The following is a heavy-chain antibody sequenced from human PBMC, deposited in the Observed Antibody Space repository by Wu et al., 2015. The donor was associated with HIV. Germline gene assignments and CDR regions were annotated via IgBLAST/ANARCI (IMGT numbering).Heavy chain of an antibody. CDR1: GGTFSSYA. CDR3: ARGRVGRLDYFDS. J-gene: IGHJ4*02. D-gene: IGHD3-16*01. CDR2: IIPSFGTP. V-gene: IGHV1-69*15. Sequence: QVQLVQSGAEVKKPGSSVKVSCKASGGTFSSYAISWVRQAPGQGLEWMGMIIPSFGTPTYAQNFHDRVTLTADESTSTAYMELSSLRSEDTAVYYCARGRVGRLDYFDSWGQGTLVTVSS.